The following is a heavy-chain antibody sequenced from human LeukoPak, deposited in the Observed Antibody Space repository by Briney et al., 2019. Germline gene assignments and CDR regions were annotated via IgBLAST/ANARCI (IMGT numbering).Heavy chain of an antibody. D-gene: IGHD3-3*01. CDR1: GFTFTNYA. V-gene: IGHV3-23*01. CDR3: AKYLRRITIFGVAVDY. Sequence: GGSLRLSCAASGFTFTNYAMSWVRQAPGKGLEWVSTISGSGGSTYYADSVKGRFTISRDNSENTLYLQMNSLRAEDTAVYYCAKYLRRITIFGVAVDYWGQGTLVTVSS. J-gene: IGHJ4*02. CDR2: ISGSGGST.